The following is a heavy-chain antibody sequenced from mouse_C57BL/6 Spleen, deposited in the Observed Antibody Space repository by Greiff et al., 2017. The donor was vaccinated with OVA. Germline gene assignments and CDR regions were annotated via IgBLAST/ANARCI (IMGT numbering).Heavy chain of an antibody. J-gene: IGHJ2*01. Sequence: QVQLKQPGAELVKPGASVKMSCKDSGYTFTSYWITWVKQRPGQGLEWIGDMYPGSGSTNSNEKFKRKATLTVDTSSSTAYMQLSSLTSEDSAVYYCARGAQATIFDYWGQGTTLTVSS. V-gene: IGHV1-55*01. D-gene: IGHD3-2*02. CDR1: GYTFTSYW. CDR2: MYPGSGST. CDR3: ARGAQATIFDY.